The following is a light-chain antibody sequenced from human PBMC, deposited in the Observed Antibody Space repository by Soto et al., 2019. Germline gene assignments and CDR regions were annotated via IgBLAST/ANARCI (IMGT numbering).Light chain of an antibody. CDR1: QSVGSH. CDR2: GAS. V-gene: IGKV3D-15*01. Sequence: EIVVTQSPATLSLSPGERATLSCRASQSVGSHLAWYQQRPGQAPRLLIYGASTRATGIPARFRGSGSGTEFTLTISSLQSEDFAVYYCQQYNNWPPKTFGQGTKVEIK. CDR3: QQYNNWPPKT. J-gene: IGKJ1*01.